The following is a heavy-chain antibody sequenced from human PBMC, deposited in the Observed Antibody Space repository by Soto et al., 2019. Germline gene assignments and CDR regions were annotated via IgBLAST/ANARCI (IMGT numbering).Heavy chain of an antibody. CDR3: ARVREYYDILTGPIGDDDFDI. D-gene: IGHD3-9*01. Sequence: SETLSLTCTVSGGSISSSSYYWGWIRQPPGQGLEWIGSIYYSGSTYYNPSLKSRVTISVDTSKNQFSLKLSSVTAADTAVYYCARVREYYDILTGPIGDDDFDIWGQGTMVTVSS. V-gene: IGHV4-39*01. CDR2: IYYSGST. CDR1: GGSISSSSYY. J-gene: IGHJ3*02.